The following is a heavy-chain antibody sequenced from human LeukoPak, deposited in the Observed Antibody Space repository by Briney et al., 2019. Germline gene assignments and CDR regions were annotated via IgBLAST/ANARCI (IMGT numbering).Heavy chain of an antibody. J-gene: IGHJ6*02. CDR3: ARGPGITIFGVVSGMDV. D-gene: IGHD3-3*01. V-gene: IGHV4-31*03. Sequence: SETLSLTCTVSGVSISSGGYYWSWIRQHPGKGLEWIGYIYYSGSTYYNPSLKSRVTISVDTSKNQFSLKLSPVTAADTAVYYCARGPGITIFGVVSGMDVWGQGTTVTVSS. CDR1: GVSISSGGYY. CDR2: IYYSGST.